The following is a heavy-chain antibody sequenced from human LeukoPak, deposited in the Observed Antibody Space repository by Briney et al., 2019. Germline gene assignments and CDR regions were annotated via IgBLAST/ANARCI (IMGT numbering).Heavy chain of an antibody. D-gene: IGHD1-26*01. CDR2: IWYDGNKK. CDR3: TKDASAYSGSYFDY. J-gene: IGHJ4*02. V-gene: IGHV3-33*06. CDR1: GFTFSSNA. Sequence: PGGSLRLSCAVSGFTFSSNAMHWVRQAPGKGLEWVAGIWYDGNKKNYADSVKGRFTISRDNSKNTVFLQMNSLRAEDTAVYYCTKDASAYSGSYFDYWGQGTLVTVSS.